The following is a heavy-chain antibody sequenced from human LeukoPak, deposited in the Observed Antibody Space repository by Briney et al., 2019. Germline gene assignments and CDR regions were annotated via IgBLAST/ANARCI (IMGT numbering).Heavy chain of an antibody. V-gene: IGHV1-8*01. Sequence: EASVKVSCKASGYTFTSYDINWVRQATGQGLEWMGWMNPNSGNTGYAQKFQGRVTITRNTSISTAYMELRSLRSEDTAVYYCASLLTYSSGWFLYWGQGTLVTVSS. J-gene: IGHJ4*02. D-gene: IGHD6-19*01. CDR2: MNPNSGNT. CDR3: ASLLTYSSGWFLY. CDR1: GYTFTSYD.